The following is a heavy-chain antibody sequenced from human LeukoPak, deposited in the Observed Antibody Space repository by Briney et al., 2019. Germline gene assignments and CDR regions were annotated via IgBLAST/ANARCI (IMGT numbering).Heavy chain of an antibody. V-gene: IGHV3-49*03. J-gene: IGHJ4*02. Sequence: GSLRLSCTASGFTFGDYAMSWFRQAPGKGLEWVGFIRSKAYGGTTEYAASVKGRFTISRDDSKSIAYLQMNSLRTEDTAVHYCTRAPKITIFGVVIILFDYWGQGTLVTVSS. CDR2: IRSKAYGGTT. CDR1: GFTFGDYA. CDR3: TRAPKITIFGVVIILFDY. D-gene: IGHD3-3*01.